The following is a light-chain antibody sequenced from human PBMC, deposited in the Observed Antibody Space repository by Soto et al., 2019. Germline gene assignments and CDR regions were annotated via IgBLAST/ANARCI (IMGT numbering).Light chain of an antibody. J-gene: IGLJ2*01. CDR1: SSDVGGYNY. CDR3: SSYTSSSTPHVV. V-gene: IGLV2-14*01. CDR2: DVS. Sequence: QSALTQPASVSGSPGQSITISCTGTSSDVGGYNYVSWYQQHPGKAPKLMIYDVSNRPSGVSNRFSGSKSGNTASLTFSGLQAEDEADYYCSSYTSSSTPHVVFGGGTKLTVL.